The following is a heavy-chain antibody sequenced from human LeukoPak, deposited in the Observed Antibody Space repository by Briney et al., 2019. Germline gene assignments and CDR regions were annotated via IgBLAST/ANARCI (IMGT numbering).Heavy chain of an antibody. V-gene: IGHV4-39*07. D-gene: IGHD4-11*01. J-gene: IGHJ5*02. CDR2: IYHSGST. CDR1: GGSISSSSYY. CDR3: AKTPFNYGWFDP. Sequence: SETLSLTCTVSGGSISSSSYYWGWIRQPPGKGLVWIGYIYHSGSTYYNPSLKSRVTISVDRSKTQFSLNLSSVTAADTAVYYCAKTPFNYGWFDPWGQGILVTVSS.